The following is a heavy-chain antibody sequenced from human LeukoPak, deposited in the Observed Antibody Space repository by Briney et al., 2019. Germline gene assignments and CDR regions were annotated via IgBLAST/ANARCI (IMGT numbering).Heavy chain of an antibody. Sequence: LGEFLQISCKGSGYSFASYWIGWVRQMPGKCLEWMGIIYPGDSDTRYSPSFQGQVTISADKSISTAYLQWSSLKASDTAMYYCARSPTVVTVDYWGQGTLVTVSS. J-gene: IGHJ4*02. CDR1: GYSFASYW. V-gene: IGHV5-51*01. CDR3: ARSPTVVTVDY. D-gene: IGHD4-23*01. CDR2: IYPGDSDT.